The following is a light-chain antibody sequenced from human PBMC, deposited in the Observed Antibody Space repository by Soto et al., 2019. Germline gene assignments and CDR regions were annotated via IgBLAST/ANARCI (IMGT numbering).Light chain of an antibody. CDR3: MQALQTPMYT. CDR2: LGS. Sequence: DIVVTQYPLSLPVTPGEPASISCRSSQSLLHSNGVNYLDWYLQKPGQSPQLLIYLGSNRASGVPDRFSGSGSGTDFTLKISRVXAEDVGVYYCMQALQTPMYTFGQGTKV. J-gene: IGKJ2*01. V-gene: IGKV2-28*01. CDR1: QSLLHSNGVNY.